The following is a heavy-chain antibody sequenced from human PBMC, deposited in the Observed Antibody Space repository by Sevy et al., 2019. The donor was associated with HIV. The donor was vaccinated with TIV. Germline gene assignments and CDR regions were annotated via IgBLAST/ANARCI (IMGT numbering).Heavy chain of an antibody. V-gene: IGHV3-30*18. CDR1: GFSFSRHG. CDR2: ISNDGSDK. J-gene: IGHJ6*02. Sequence: GGSLRLSCVAAGFSFSRHGMHWARQAPGKGLEWVAVISNDGSDKEYAESVKGGFIVSRDNSKDTVYLQMNRLRLDDTAVYYCANSRGRYEGSSWLYYYYIMDVWGQGTTVTVSS. CDR3: ANSRGRYEGSSWLYYYYIMDV. D-gene: IGHD6-13*01.